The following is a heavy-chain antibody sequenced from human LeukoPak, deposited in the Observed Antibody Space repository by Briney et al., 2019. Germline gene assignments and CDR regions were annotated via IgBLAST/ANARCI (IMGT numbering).Heavy chain of an antibody. CDR3: ARDRCRGGGCYSFDF. V-gene: IGHV1-2*02. CDR2: INPNSGGT. Sequence: ASVKVSCKASGYTFTGYYMHWVRQAPGQGLEWMGWINPNSGGTNYAQKFQGRVTMTRDTSISTVYMELNRLRSDDTAVYYCARDRCRGGGCYSFDFWGQGALVTVSS. J-gene: IGHJ4*02. CDR1: GYTFTGYY. D-gene: IGHD2-15*01.